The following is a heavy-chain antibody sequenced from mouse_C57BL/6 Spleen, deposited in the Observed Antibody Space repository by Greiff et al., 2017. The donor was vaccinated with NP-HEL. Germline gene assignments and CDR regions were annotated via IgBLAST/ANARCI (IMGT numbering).Heavy chain of an antibody. D-gene: IGHD4-1*01. Sequence: VQLQQSGPELVKPGASVKISCKASGYAFSSSWMNWVKQRPGKGLEWIGRIYPGDGDTNYNGKFKGKATLTADKSSSTAYMQLSSLTSEDSAVYFCARSLPNWDYFDYWGQGTTLTVSS. CDR3: ARSLPNWDYFDY. CDR2: IYPGDGDT. CDR1: GYAFSSSW. V-gene: IGHV1-82*01. J-gene: IGHJ2*01.